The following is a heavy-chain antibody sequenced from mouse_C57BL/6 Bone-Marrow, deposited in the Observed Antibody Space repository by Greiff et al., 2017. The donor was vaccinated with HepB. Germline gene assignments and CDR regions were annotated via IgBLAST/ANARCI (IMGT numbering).Heavy chain of an antibody. J-gene: IGHJ3*01. D-gene: IGHD2-1*01. CDR3: ARDGNYEAWFAY. V-gene: IGHV1-26*01. CDR1: GYTFTDYY. CDR2: INPNNGGT. Sequence: EVQLQQSGPELVKPGASVKISCKASGYTFTDYYMNWVKQSHGKSLEWIGDINPNNGGTSYNQKFKGKATLTVDKSSSTAYMELRSLTSEDSAVYYCARDGNYEAWFAYWGQGTLVTVSA.